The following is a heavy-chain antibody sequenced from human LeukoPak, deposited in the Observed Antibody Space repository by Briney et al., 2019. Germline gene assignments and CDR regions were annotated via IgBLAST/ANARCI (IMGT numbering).Heavy chain of an antibody. Sequence: PGGSLRLSCAASGFTFSNYWMSWVRQAPGKGLEWVANIKQDGSEKYYVDSVKGRFTISRDNARNSLYLQMNSLRAEDTAVHYCARRYFDYWGQGTLVTVSS. CDR3: ARRYFDY. J-gene: IGHJ4*02. CDR2: IKQDGSEK. V-gene: IGHV3-7*01. CDR1: GFTFSNYW.